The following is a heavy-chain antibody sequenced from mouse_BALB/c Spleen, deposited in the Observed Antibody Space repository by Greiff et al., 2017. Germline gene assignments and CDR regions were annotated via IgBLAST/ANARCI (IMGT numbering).Heavy chain of an antibody. CDR1: GFSLTSYG. CDR3: ARYDYEGGAMDY. CDR2: IWGDGST. V-gene: IGHV2-6-7*01. D-gene: IGHD2-4*01. J-gene: IGHJ4*01. Sequence: QVQLKESGPGLVAPSQSLSITCTVSGFSLTSYGVNWVRQPPGKGLEWLGMIWGDGSTDYNSALKSRLSISKDNSKSQVFLKMNSLQTDDTARYYCARYDYEGGAMDYWGQGTSVTVSS.